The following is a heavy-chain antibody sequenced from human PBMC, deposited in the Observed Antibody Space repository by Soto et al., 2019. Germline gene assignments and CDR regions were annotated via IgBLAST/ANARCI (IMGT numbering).Heavy chain of an antibody. CDR3: ARERKDYYDSSGYFHS. CDR2: IFYSGST. Sequence: SETLSLTCTVSGGSISSYYWSWIRQPPGKGLEWIGYIFYSGSTNYNPSLKSRVTTSVDTSKNQFSLKLSSVTAADTAVYYCARERKDYYDSSGYFHSWGQGTLVPVSS. V-gene: IGHV4-59*01. J-gene: IGHJ4*02. CDR1: GGSISSYY. D-gene: IGHD3-22*01.